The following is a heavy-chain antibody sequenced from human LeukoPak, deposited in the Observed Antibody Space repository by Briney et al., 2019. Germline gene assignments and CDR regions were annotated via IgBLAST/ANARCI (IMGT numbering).Heavy chain of an antibody. J-gene: IGHJ5*02. CDR1: GDSISSNNYY. CDR2: IYYSGST. Sequence: SETLSLTCTVSGDSISSNNYYWGWIRQPPGKGLEWLGSIYYSGSTYYNPSLKSRVTISIDTSKNQFSLKLSSVTAADTTVYYCARHAFPDYYDSSGYPNWFDPWGQGTLVTVSS. D-gene: IGHD3-22*01. CDR3: ARHAFPDYYDSSGYPNWFDP. V-gene: IGHV4-39*01.